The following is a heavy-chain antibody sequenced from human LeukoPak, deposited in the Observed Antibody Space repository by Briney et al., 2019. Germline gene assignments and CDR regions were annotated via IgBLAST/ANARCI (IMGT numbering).Heavy chain of an antibody. CDR1: GGSISSYY. CDR2: ISYSRST. CDR3: ARDTFRRGYSYGYDYYYGMDV. V-gene: IGHV4-59*01. D-gene: IGHD5-18*01. Sequence: PSETLSLTCTVSGGSISSYYWSWIRQPPGKGLEWIGYISYSRSTNYNPPRKSRVTISVDTSKKQFSLKLSSVTAADTAVYYCARDTFRRGYSYGYDYYYGMDVWGQGTTVTVSS. J-gene: IGHJ6*02.